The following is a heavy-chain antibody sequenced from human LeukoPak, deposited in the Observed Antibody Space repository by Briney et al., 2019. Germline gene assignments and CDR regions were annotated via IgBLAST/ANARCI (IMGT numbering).Heavy chain of an antibody. CDR3: ARPRIGGAGSSPVLGY. Sequence: GGSLRLSCAASGFTVSSNYMSWVRQAPGKGLEWVSVIYSGGSTYYADSVKGRFTISRDNSKNTLYLQMNSLRAEDTAVYYCARPRIGGAGSSPVLGYWGQGTLVTVSS. D-gene: IGHD1-26*01. V-gene: IGHV3-66*04. J-gene: IGHJ4*02. CDR2: IYSGGST. CDR1: GFTVSSNY.